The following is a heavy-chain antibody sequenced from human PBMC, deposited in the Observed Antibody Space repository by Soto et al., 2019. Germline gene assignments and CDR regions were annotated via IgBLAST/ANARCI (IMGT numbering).Heavy chain of an antibody. CDR3: VRDGSSGWYYYGMDV. J-gene: IGHJ6*02. V-gene: IGHV4-4*07. CDR2: IYMNGST. CDR1: GGPISSYY. D-gene: IGHD6-19*01. Sequence: QVQLQESGPGLVKPSETLSLTCTVSGGPISSYYWSWIRQSAGKGLEWIGRIYMNGSTNYNPSLKSRVTVSVDTSKSQFSLMLNSVTAADTAVYYCVRDGSSGWYYYGMDVWGQGTPVTVSS.